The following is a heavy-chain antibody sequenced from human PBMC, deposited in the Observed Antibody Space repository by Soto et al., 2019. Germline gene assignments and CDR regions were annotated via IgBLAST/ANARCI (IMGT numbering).Heavy chain of an antibody. J-gene: IGHJ6*02. CDR1: GFTFSSYS. D-gene: IGHD6-19*01. CDR3: ARYRIAVAGYYYGMDV. CDR2: ISSSSSYI. Sequence: GGSLRLSCAASGFTFSSYSMNWVRQAPGKGLEWVSSISSSSSYIYYADSVKGRFTISRDNAKNSLYLQMNSLRAEDTAVYYCARYRIAVAGYYYGMDVWGQGTTVTVS. V-gene: IGHV3-21*01.